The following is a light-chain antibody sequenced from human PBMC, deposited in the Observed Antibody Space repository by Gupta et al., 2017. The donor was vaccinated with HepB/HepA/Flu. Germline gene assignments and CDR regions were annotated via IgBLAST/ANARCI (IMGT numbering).Light chain of an antibody. CDR3: QQYNFWPQT. CDR2: SAS. Sequence: EIVMTQSPATLSVSPRERATLSCRASQSISNKLAWYQQKPGQAPRLLIYSASTRATGISARFSGSGSGTDFTLTISSLQSEDCAVYYCQQYNFWPQTFGQGTKVEI. V-gene: IGKV3D-15*01. J-gene: IGKJ1*01. CDR1: QSISNK.